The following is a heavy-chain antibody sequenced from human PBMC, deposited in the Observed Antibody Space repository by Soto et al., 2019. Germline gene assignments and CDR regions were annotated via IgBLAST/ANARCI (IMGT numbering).Heavy chain of an antibody. J-gene: IGHJ3*02. CDR2: IYYSGST. D-gene: IGHD2-15*01. Sequence: SETLSLTCTVSGGSISSGGYYWSWIRQHPGKGLEWIGYIYYSGSTYYNPSLKSRVTISVDTSKNQFSLKLSSVTAADTAVYYCARSGSFEAFDIWGQGTMVTVSS. CDR1: GGSISSGGYY. V-gene: IGHV4-31*03. CDR3: ARSGSFEAFDI.